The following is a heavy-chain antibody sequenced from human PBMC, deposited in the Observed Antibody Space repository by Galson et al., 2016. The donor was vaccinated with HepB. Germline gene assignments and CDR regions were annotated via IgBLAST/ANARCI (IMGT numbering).Heavy chain of an antibody. CDR1: GGSISSSSFY. CDR2: IYYSGST. D-gene: IGHD3-22*01. Sequence: SETLSLTCTVSGGSISSSSFYWGWIRQPPGKGLEWIGNIYYSGSTYYNPSLKSRVTMSVDTSTNQFSLKLSSVTAAGTAVYYCARYYYDTSGYHYFFEYWGQGAPVTVSS. V-gene: IGHV4-39*01. CDR3: ARYYYDTSGYHYFFEY. J-gene: IGHJ4*02.